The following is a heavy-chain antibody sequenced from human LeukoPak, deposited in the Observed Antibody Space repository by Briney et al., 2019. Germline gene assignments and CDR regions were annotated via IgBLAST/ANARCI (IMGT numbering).Heavy chain of an antibody. D-gene: IGHD3-3*01. CDR2: IYYSGST. J-gene: IGHJ4*02. CDR1: GGSLSSYY. CDR3: ARHTPIRVAGRYYLDF. Sequence: PSETLSLTCTVSGGSLSSYYWSWLRQPPGKGLEWIGYIYYSGSTNYNPSLKSRVTISVDTSKNQFSLKLSSVTAADTAVYYCARHTPIRVAGRYYLDFWGQGTLVTVSS. V-gene: IGHV4-59*08.